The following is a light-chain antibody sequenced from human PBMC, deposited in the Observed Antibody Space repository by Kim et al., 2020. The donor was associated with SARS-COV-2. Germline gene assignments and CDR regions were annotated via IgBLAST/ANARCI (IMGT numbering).Light chain of an antibody. CDR3: QQYNNWPPFT. V-gene: IGKV3D-15*03. J-gene: IGKJ5*01. CDR1: QSVSSS. Sequence: EIVMTQSPATLSVSPGERATLSCRASQSVSSSLAWYQQKPGQAPRLLIYDASIRATGIPARFSGSGSGTEFTLTISILQSEDFAVYYCQQYNNWPPFTFGQGTRLEIK. CDR2: DAS.